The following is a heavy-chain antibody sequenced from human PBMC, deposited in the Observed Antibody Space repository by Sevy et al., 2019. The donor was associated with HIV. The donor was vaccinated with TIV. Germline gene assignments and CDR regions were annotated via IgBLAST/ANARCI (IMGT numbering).Heavy chain of an antibody. V-gene: IGHV3-64D*06. CDR2: ISSNGDST. J-gene: IGHJ4*02. D-gene: IGHD2-2*01. CDR3: LRDLLRPVVFSAASCDY. CDR1: GFTFNYYR. Sequence: GGSLRLSCSVSGFTFNYYRMYWVRQAPGKGLQYVSGISSNGDSTEYADSVKGRFIISIDISQNTLYLQMSSLRPEDTAVYYCLRDLLRPVVFSAASCDYWGQGTLVTVSS.